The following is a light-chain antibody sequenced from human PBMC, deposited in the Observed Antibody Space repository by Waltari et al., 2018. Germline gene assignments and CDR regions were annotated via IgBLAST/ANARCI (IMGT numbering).Light chain of an antibody. V-gene: IGKV3-20*01. CDR3: QLHGGSPTLS. J-gene: IGKJ4*01. Sequence: EVVLTQSPGTLSLSPGERATLSCMASPSVTGTYLAWYQQNPGQAPRLLIYAAASRATGIPDRFSGSGSGTSFTLTISRLEPEDFAVYYCQLHGGSPTLSFGGGTKVEIK. CDR2: AAA. CDR1: PSVTGTY.